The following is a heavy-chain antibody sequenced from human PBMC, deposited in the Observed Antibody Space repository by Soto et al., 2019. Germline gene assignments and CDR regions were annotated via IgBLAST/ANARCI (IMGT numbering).Heavy chain of an antibody. D-gene: IGHD1-26*01. CDR3: ATSSLVGATTFDS. CDR2: IYYSGST. CDR1: CGSIISSSHY. V-gene: IGHV4-39*01. Sequence: PSETLSLTCSFSCGSIISSSHYWGWIRQPPGKGLEWIGSIYYSGSTNYNPSLKSRVTISVDTSKKQFSLRLRSVTAADTAVYYCATSSLVGATTFDSWGRGTLVTVSS. J-gene: IGHJ4*02.